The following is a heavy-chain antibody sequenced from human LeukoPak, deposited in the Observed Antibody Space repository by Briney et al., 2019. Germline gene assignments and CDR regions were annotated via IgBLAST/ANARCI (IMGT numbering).Heavy chain of an antibody. CDR2: ISSGGSYI. V-gene: IGHV3-21*01. CDR1: GFSFSSYS. Sequence: GGSLRLSCAASGFSFSSYSMNWVRQAPGKGLEWVSIISSGGSYIFYADSVKGRFTISRDNAKNSLYLQMDSLRAEDTAVYSCARGGSGRTQDDTYDIWGQGTKVTVSS. CDR3: ARGGSGRTQDDTYDI. D-gene: IGHD3-10*01. J-gene: IGHJ3*02.